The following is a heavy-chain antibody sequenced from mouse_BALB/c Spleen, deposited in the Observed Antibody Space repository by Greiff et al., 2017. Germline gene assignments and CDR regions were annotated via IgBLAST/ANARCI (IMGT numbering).Heavy chain of an antibody. CDR2: ISNGGGST. CDR1: GFTFSSYT. Sequence: EVQLVESGGGLVQPGGSLKLSCAASGFTFSSYTMSWVRQTPEKRLEWVAYISNGGGSTYYPDTVKGRFTISRDNAKNTLYLQMSSLKSEDTAMYYCARHWGVDYWGQGTSVTVSS. CDR3: ARHWGVDY. J-gene: IGHJ4*01. V-gene: IGHV5-12-2*01.